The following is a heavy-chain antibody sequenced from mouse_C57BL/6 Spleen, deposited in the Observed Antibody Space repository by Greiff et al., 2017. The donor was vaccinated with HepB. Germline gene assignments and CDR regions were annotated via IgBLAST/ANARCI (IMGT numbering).Heavy chain of an antibody. CDR3: TTSGTRGNWYFDV. CDR2: IDPEDGDT. D-gene: IGHD2-14*01. CDR1: GFNIKDYY. J-gene: IGHJ1*03. Sequence: EVQLQESGAELVRPGASVKLSCTASGFNIKDYYMHWVKQRPEQGLEWIGRIDPEDGDTEYAPKFQGKATMTADTSSNTAYLQLSSLTSEDTAVYYCTTSGTRGNWYFDVWGTGTTVTVSS. V-gene: IGHV14-1*01.